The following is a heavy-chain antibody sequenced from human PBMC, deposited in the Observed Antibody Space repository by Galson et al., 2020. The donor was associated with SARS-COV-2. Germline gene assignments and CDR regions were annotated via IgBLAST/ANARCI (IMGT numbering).Heavy chain of an antibody. CDR1: GYTFTSYY. D-gene: IGHD4-4*01. Sequence: ASVKVSCKASGYTFTSYYMHWVRQASGQGLEWMGIINPSGGSTSYAHKFQGRVTMTRDTSTSTVYMELSSLRSEDTAVYYCARDPTVTTHLGDYLYYYYGMDVWGQGTTVTVSS. J-gene: IGHJ6*02. V-gene: IGHV1-46*01. CDR3: ARDPTVTTHLGDYLYYYYGMDV. CDR2: INPSGGST.